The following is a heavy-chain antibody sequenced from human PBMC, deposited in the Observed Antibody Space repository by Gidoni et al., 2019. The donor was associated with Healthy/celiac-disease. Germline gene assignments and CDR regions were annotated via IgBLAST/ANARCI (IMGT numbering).Heavy chain of an antibody. CDR2: INPSGGST. CDR3: ASSRPGYCSSTSCYTWWFDP. D-gene: IGHD2-2*02. V-gene: IGHV1-46*01. J-gene: IGHJ5*02. CDR1: DYTFSSYH. Sequence: QVQLVPSGAEVKKPGASVKVSCNASDYTFSSYHMPWVRQAPGQGLEWMGIINPSGGSTSYAQKFQGRVTMTRDTSTSTVYMELSSLRSEDTAVYYCASSRPGYCSSTSCYTWWFDPWGQGTLVTVSS.